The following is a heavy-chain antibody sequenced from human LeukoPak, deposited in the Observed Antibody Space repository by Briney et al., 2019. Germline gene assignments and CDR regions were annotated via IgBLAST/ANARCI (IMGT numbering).Heavy chain of an antibody. CDR2: ISSGSTYT. D-gene: IGHD7-27*01. Sequence: PGRSLRLSCAASGFTVGSYSMNWVRQAPGGGLGWVSSISSGSTYTDYAASVKGRFTISRDNAKKTLWLQMNSLRAEDTAVYYCARDPLGNDYFDHWGQGILVTVSS. V-gene: IGHV3-21*01. CDR3: ARDPLGNDYFDH. J-gene: IGHJ4*02. CDR1: GFTVGSYS.